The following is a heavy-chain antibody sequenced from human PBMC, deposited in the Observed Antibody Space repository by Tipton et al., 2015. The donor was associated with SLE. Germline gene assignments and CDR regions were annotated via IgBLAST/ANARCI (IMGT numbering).Heavy chain of an antibody. J-gene: IGHJ4*02. V-gene: IGHV4-59*11. Sequence: TLSLTCAVSGYSISIHSWSWIRQPPGKGLEWIGYIYYSGSTNYNPSLKSRVTISVDTSKNQFSLKLSSVTAADTAVYYCARGGGSSGVFDYWGQGTLVTVSS. D-gene: IGHD6-19*01. CDR1: GYSISIHS. CDR2: IYYSGST. CDR3: ARGGGSSGVFDY.